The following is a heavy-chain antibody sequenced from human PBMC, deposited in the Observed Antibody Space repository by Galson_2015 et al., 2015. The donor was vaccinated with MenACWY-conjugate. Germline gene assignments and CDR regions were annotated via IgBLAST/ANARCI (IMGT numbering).Heavy chain of an antibody. CDR2: ISASDSGT. CDR3: VKGTLPSCTGTLCYSFDS. J-gene: IGHJ4*02. Sequence: SLRLSCAASGFIFINSAMSWVRQTPGKGLEWVSAISASDSGTYYADSVKGRSTISRDNSKNTLSLQMNSLRVEDTAVYYCVKGTLPSCTGTLCYSFDSWGQGTLVTVSS. D-gene: IGHD2-8*02. CDR1: GFIFINSA. V-gene: IGHV3-23*01.